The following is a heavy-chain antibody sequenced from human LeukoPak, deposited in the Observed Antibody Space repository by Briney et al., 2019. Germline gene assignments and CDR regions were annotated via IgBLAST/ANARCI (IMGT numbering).Heavy chain of an antibody. CDR1: GGTFSSYA. D-gene: IGHD6-19*01. Sequence: SVKVPCKASGGTFSSYAISWVRQAPGQGLEWMGGIIPIFGTANYAQKFQGRVTITTDESTSTAYMELSSLRSEDTAVYYCAREGQQWLVQNWFDPWGQGTLVTVSS. CDR2: IIPIFGTA. CDR3: AREGQQWLVQNWFDP. V-gene: IGHV1-69*05. J-gene: IGHJ5*02.